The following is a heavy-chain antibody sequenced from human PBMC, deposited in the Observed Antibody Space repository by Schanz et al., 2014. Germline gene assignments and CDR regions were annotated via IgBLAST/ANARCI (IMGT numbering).Heavy chain of an antibody. Sequence: QLQLVESGGGVVQPGGSLKLSCVASGFTFKNYGIHWVRQALGKGLEWLTFIPFDASNKYYADSVKGRFIIPRDNSKNTLYLQMNSLRAEDTAVYYCAKIRYDSSGYYLPYYGMDVWGQGTTVIVSS. CDR2: IPFDASNK. J-gene: IGHJ6*02. CDR3: AKIRYDSSGYYLPYYGMDV. V-gene: IGHV3-30*02. CDR1: GFTFKNYG. D-gene: IGHD3-22*01.